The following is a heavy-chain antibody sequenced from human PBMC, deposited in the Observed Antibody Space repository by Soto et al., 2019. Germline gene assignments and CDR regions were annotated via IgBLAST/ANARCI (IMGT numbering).Heavy chain of an antibody. CDR2: ISGSGGST. D-gene: IGHD3-22*01. J-gene: IGHJ4*02. CDR3: AKSPGYYDSSGYYVYYFDY. Sequence: GSLRLSCAASGFTFSSYAMSWVRQAPGKGLEWVSAISGSGGSTYYADSVKGRFTISRDNSKNTLYLQMNSLRAEDTAVYYCAKSPGYYDSSGYYVYYFDYWGQGTLVTVSS. V-gene: IGHV3-23*01. CDR1: GFTFSSYA.